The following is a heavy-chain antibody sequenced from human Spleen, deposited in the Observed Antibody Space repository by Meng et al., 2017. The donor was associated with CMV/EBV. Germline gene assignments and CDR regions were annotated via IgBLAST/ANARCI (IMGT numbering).Heavy chain of an antibody. D-gene: IGHD3-10*01. Sequence: QITLKESGPTLAKPTHTLTLNSTFSAFSRRTRGGGGRWIRQPPGKALELLALSYWDDDKRYSPSLKSRLTITKDTTKNQVVLTMTNMDPVDTATYYCAHSHYYGSGSSYYFDYWGQGTLVTVSS. CDR2: SYWDDDK. V-gene: IGHV2-5*02. CDR1: AFSRRTRGGG. J-gene: IGHJ4*02. CDR3: AHSHYYGSGSSYYFDY.